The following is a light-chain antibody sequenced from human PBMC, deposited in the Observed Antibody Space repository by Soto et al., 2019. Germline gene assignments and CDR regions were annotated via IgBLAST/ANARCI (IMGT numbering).Light chain of an antibody. V-gene: IGLV2-14*01. CDR3: SSYTSSSTRV. Sequence: QSALTQPASMSGSPGQSITISCTGTSSDVGGYNSVSWYQQHPSKAPKLVIYEVTNRPSGISNRFSGSKSGNTASLTISGLQAEDEADYYCSSYTSSSTRVFGTGTKVTVL. J-gene: IGLJ1*01. CDR1: SSDVGGYNS. CDR2: EVT.